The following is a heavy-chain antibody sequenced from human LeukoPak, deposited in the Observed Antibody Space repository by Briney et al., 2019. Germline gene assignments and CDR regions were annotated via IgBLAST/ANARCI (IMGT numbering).Heavy chain of an antibody. D-gene: IGHD2-15*01. CDR2: VSGSGDST. CDR1: GFTFSSYA. V-gene: IGHV3-23*01. CDR3: VRGYSFGPYGMDV. Sequence: GGSLRLSCAASGFTFSSYAMTWVRQAPGKGLEWVSGVSGSGDSTYYADSVKGRFTISRDNSKNTLYLQMNSLRAEDTAVYYCVRGYSFGPYGMDVWGQGTTVTVSS. J-gene: IGHJ6*02.